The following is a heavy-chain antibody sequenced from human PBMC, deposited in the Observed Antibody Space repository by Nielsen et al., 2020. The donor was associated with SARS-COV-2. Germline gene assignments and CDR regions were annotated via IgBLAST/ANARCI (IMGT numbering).Heavy chain of an antibody. J-gene: IGHJ6*02. Sequence: GESLKISCAASGFSVSSHDMNWVRQAPGKGLQWVSLIYSDGSTKYADSVKGRFTISRDNSRNTVYLQMNSLRAEDTAVYYCARDMTTVTTRYYYYGMDVWGQGTTVTVSS. D-gene: IGHD4-11*01. CDR2: IYSDGST. V-gene: IGHV3-53*01. CDR1: GFSVSSHD. CDR3: ARDMTTVTTRYYYYGMDV.